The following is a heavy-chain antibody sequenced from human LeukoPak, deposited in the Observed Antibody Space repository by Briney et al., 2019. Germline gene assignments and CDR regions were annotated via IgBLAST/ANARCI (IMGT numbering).Heavy chain of an antibody. CDR2: ISGRDGNT. V-gene: IGHV3-21*06. J-gene: IGHJ4*02. CDR3: ARALWELRSSAYFDY. Sequence: PGGSLRLSCAASGFSFDTYGMTWVRQAPGKGLEWVSAISGRDGNTYYADSVKGRFTISRDNAKNSLYLQMNSLRAEDTAVYFCARALWELRSSAYFDYWGQGTLATVSS. CDR1: GFSFDTYG. D-gene: IGHD1-26*01.